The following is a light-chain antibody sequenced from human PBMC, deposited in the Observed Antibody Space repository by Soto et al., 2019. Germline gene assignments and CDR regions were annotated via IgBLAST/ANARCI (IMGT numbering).Light chain of an antibody. J-gene: IGKJ4*01. CDR2: EAS. CDR3: QQYNNYPT. CDR1: QSIETW. V-gene: IGKV1-5*03. Sequence: DIQMTQSPHTLSASVGDRVTITCRASQSIETWVAWYQQKPGKAPKLLIYEASTLKSWVPSRFSGSGSETEFTLTISDLQPDDFATYYCQQYNNYPTFGGGTKLEIK.